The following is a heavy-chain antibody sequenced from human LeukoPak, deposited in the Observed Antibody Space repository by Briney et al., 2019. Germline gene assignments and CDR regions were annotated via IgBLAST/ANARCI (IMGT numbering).Heavy chain of an antibody. CDR1: GYTFTSYG. J-gene: IGHJ3*02. Sequence: ASVKVSCKASGYTFTSYGISWVRQAPGHRLECMGWIGAYNGNTNYAQKLQGRVTMTTDTATSTAYMELRSLRSDDTAVYYCARDSRYYYDSSGHNAFDIWGQGTMVTVSS. CDR2: IGAYNGNT. CDR3: ARDSRYYYDSSGHNAFDI. D-gene: IGHD3-22*01. V-gene: IGHV1-18*01.